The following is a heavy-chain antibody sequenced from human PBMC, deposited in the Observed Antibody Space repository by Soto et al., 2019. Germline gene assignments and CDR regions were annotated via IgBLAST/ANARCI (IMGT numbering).Heavy chain of an antibody. V-gene: IGHV4-59*01. Sequence: SEILSLTCTVSGGSISSNYWTWIRQPPGKGLEWIGYVYNSGSTNYNPSLKSRVTISEDTSKSQFSLKVNSMTAADTAVYYCARYRREAVAGYTLDNWGQGILVTVSS. J-gene: IGHJ4*02. CDR1: GGSISSNY. CDR3: ARYRREAVAGYTLDN. D-gene: IGHD6-13*01. CDR2: VYNSGST.